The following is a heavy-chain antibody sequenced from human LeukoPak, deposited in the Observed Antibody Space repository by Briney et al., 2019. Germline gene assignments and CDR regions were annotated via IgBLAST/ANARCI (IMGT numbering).Heavy chain of an antibody. J-gene: IGHJ6*03. CDR1: GFTFSDYY. D-gene: IGHD3-3*01. CDR2: ISSSGSTI. CDR3: ARGPYYDFWSGYYGYYYYMDV. V-gene: IGHV3-11*04. Sequence: GGSLRLSCAASGFTFSDYYMSWIRQAPGKGLEWVSYISSSGSTIYHADSVKGRFTISRDNAKNSLYLQMNSLRAEDTAVYYCARGPYYDFWSGYYGYYYYMDVWGKGTTVTVSS.